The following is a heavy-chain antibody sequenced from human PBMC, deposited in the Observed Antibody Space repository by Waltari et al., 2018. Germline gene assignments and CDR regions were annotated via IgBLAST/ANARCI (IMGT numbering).Heavy chain of an antibody. V-gene: IGHV3-53*04. Sequence: GKGLEWVAGIFGGGTTYYADSVKGRVTITTHKSKNTLFLQMNSLRAEDTAVYYCAKSITMIRGVFYYFDSWGQGTLVTVSS. CDR3: AKSITMIRGVFYYFDS. D-gene: IGHD3-10*01. J-gene: IGHJ4*02. CDR2: IFGGGTT.